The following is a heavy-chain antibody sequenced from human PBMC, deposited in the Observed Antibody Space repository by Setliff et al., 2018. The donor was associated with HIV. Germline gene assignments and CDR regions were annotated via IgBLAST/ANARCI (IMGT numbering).Heavy chain of an antibody. D-gene: IGHD5-12*01. CDR3: AREIWGQVAHVPYGMDV. J-gene: IGHJ6*02. V-gene: IGHV4-4*07. CDR1: GGSFGVYR. CDR2: FYTSGST. Sequence: PSETLSLTCTISGGSFGVYRWSWIRQPAGKGLEWIGRFYTSGSTNYNPSLKSRVTMSVDTSKNQFSLKVRYVTAADTAIYYCAREIWGQVAHVPYGMDVWGQGTTVTVSS.